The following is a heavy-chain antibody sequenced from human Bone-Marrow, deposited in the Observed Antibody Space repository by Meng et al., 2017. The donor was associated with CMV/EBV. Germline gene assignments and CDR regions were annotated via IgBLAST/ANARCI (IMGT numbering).Heavy chain of an antibody. V-gene: IGHV3-21*01. CDR2: ISSNSNDI. CDR1: GFTFSDFS. Sequence: GESLKISCAASGFTFSDFSMNWVRQAPGRGLEWVSSISSNSNDIYYADSVKGRFTISRDNAKNLLYLQMNSLRPEDTAVYFCAKVPNLRFLEWLLDYWGQGSLVTVSS. J-gene: IGHJ4*02. D-gene: IGHD3-3*01. CDR3: AKVPNLRFLEWLLDY.